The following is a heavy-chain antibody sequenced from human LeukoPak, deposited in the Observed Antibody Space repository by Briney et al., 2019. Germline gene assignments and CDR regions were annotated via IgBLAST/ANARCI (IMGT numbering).Heavy chain of an antibody. Sequence: PGRSLRLSCADSGFTFSSYAMHWVRQAPGKGLEWVAVISYDGSNKYYADSVKGRFTISRDNSKNTLYLQMNSLRAEDTAVYYCARGKPRIVGASSYDYWGQGTLVTVSS. D-gene: IGHD1-26*01. CDR1: GFTFSSYA. J-gene: IGHJ4*02. CDR3: ARGKPRIVGASSYDY. V-gene: IGHV3-30*01. CDR2: ISYDGSNK.